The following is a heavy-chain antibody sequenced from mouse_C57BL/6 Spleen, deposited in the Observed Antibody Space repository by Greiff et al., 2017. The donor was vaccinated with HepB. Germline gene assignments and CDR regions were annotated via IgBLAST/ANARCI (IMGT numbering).Heavy chain of an antibody. CDR1: GFNIKNTY. J-gene: IGHJ2*01. V-gene: IGHV14-3*01. Sequence: EVQLQQSVAELVRPGASVKLSCTASGFNIKNTYMHWVKQRPEQGLEWIGRIDPANGNTKYAPKFKGNATITSDISSHTAYLQLSSQTSEDTDIYYCARNGPTDYWGQGTTLTVSS. CDR2: IDPANGNT. CDR3: ARNGPTDY.